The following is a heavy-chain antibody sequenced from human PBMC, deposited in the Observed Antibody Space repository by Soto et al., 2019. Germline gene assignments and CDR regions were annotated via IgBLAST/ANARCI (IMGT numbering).Heavy chain of an antibody. CDR3: VSYRGACYFEY. V-gene: IGHV4-59*01. Sequence: PSETLSLTCSVSGGSMSSNYWSWIRQSPGKGLEWIGFVYYGGTNYNPSFESRVTMSVDTPKKQLSLELSSVTAADTALYYCVSYRGACYFEYWGQGTLVTVSS. D-gene: IGHD4-4*01. CDR2: VYYGGT. CDR1: GGSMSSNY. J-gene: IGHJ4*02.